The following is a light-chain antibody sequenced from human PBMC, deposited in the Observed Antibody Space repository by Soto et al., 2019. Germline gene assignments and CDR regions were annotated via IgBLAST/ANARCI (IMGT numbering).Light chain of an antibody. CDR1: NSDIGTYNF. Sequence: QSALTQPACVSESPGQSITISCTGTNSDIGTYNFVSWYQHHPGKAPKLVIFEVSNRPSGISSRFSGSKSGNTASLTISGLQAEDEGEYYCSSYTSSHTLVFGGGTKVTVL. J-gene: IGLJ3*02. CDR2: EVS. V-gene: IGLV2-14*01. CDR3: SSYTSSHTLV.